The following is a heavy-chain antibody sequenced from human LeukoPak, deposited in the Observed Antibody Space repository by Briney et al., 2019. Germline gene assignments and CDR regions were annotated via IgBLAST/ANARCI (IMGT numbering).Heavy chain of an antibody. Sequence: GGSLRLSCAASGFTFSSYAMHWVRQAPGKGLEWVAVISYDGSNKYYADSVKGRFTISRDNSKNTLYLQMNSLRVDDTAVYFCARGWPYGGHRFDGFDSWGQGTLVTVSS. CDR1: GFTFSSYA. V-gene: IGHV3-30-3*01. J-gene: IGHJ4*02. D-gene: IGHD4-23*01. CDR3: ARGWPYGGHRFDGFDS. CDR2: ISYDGSNK.